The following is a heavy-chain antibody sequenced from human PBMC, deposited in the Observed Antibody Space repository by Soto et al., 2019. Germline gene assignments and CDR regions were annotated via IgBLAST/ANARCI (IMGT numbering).Heavy chain of an antibody. CDR3: ARLPHYYYYGMDV. Sequence: QVQLQESGPGLVKPSETLSLTCTVSGGSISSYYWSWIRQPPGKGLEWIGYIYYSGSTNYNPSLKSRVTISGDTSKNQFSLKLSSVTAADTAVYYCARLPHYYYYGMDVWGQGTTVTVSS. CDR1: GGSISSYY. J-gene: IGHJ6*02. CDR2: IYYSGST. V-gene: IGHV4-59*08.